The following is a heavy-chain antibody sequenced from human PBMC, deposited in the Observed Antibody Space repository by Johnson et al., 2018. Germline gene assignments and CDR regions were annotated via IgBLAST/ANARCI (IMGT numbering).Heavy chain of an antibody. J-gene: IGHJ1*01. CDR1: GFTFSNAW. V-gene: IGHV3-15*01. D-gene: IGHD3-9*01. CDR3: TTAGLTGGICQH. CDR2: IKSKTDGGTT. Sequence: VQLQESGGGVVQPGRSLRLSCAASGFTFSNAWMSWVRQAPGKGLEWVGRIKSKTDGGTTDYAAPVKGRVTISRVESKNTLYLQMNSLKTEDTAVYYCTTAGLTGGICQHWGQGTLVTVSS.